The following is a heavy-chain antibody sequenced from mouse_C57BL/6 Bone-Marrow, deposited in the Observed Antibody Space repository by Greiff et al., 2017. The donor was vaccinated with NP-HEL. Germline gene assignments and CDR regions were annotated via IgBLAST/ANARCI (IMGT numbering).Heavy chain of an antibody. CDR2: IDPSDSYT. D-gene: IGHD2-13*01. CDR3: ARGDSPWFAY. V-gene: IGHV1-50*01. CDR1: GYTFTSYW. J-gene: IGHJ3*01. Sequence: QVQLQQSGAELVKPGASVKLSCKASGYTFTSYWMQWVKQRPGQGLEWIGEIDPSDSYTNYNQKFKGKATLTVDTSSSTAYMQLSSLTSEDSAVYYCARGDSPWFAYWGQGTLVTVSA.